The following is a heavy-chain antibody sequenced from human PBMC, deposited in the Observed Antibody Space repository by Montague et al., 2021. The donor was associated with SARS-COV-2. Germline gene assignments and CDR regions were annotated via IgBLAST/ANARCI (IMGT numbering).Heavy chain of an antibody. Sequence: SETLSLTCTVSGGSINSYYWGWIRQPPGKGLEWIGYIYYSGSTNYNPSLTSRVTISVDTSKNQFSLKLSSVTAADTAVYYCARVFPRWLQLDPYFDYWGQGTLVTVSS. CDR3: ARVFPRWLQLDPYFDY. J-gene: IGHJ4*02. D-gene: IGHD5-24*01. CDR2: IYYSGST. CDR1: GGSINSYY. V-gene: IGHV4-59*01.